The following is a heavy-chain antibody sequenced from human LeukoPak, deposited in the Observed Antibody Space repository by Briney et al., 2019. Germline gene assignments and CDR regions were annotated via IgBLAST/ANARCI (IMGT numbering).Heavy chain of an antibody. D-gene: IGHD3-22*01. CDR3: ARDYYDSSGHYYYGMDV. J-gene: IGHJ6*02. Sequence: GGSLRLSCAASGFTVSSNYMSWVRQAPGKGLEWVSVIYSGGSTYYADSVKGRFTISRDNSKNTLYLQMNSLRAEDTAVYYCARDYYDSSGHYYYGMDVWGQGTTVTVSS. V-gene: IGHV3-66*01. CDR2: IYSGGST. CDR1: GFTVSSNY.